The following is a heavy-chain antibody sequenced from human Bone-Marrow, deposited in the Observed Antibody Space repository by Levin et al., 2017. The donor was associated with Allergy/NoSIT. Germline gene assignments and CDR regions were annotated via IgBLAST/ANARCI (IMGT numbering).Heavy chain of an antibody. CDR3: ARDKIIMLRGDTYYYGMDV. D-gene: IGHD3-10*01. CDR2: IYYSGST. Sequence: SQTLSLTCTVSGDSIRGYYWSWIRQPPGKGLEWIGHIYYSGSTNYNPSLKSRVTLSVDTSRNQFSLKLSSVTAGDTAVYYCARDKIIMLRGDTYYYGMDVWGQGTTVTVSS. J-gene: IGHJ6*02. CDR1: GDSIRGYY. V-gene: IGHV4-59*01.